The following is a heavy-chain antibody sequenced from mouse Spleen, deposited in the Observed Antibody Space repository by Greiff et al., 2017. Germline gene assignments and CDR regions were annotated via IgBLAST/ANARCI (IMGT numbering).Heavy chain of an antibody. CDR2: INPSSGYT. CDR1: GYTFTSYW. V-gene: IGHV1-7*01. CDR3: ARGTNWDWFAY. D-gene: IGHD4-1*02. Sequence: VQGVESGAELAKPGASVKLSCKASGYTFTSYWMHWVKQRPGQGLEWIGYINPSSGYTKYNQKFKDKATLTADKSSSTAYMQLSSLTYEDSAVYYCARGTNWDWFAYWGQGTLVTVSA. J-gene: IGHJ3*01.